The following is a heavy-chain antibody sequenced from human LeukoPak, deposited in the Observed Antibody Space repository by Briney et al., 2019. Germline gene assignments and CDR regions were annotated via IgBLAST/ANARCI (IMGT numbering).Heavy chain of an antibody. CDR1: GYTFTGYY. V-gene: IGHV1-2*02. D-gene: IGHD2-2*01. CDR3: ARDVGYCSSTSCRDY. Sequence: DSVKVSCKASGYTFTGYYMHWVRQAPGQGLEWMGWINPNSGGTNYAQKFQGRVTMTRDTSISTAYMELSRLRSDDTAVYYCARDVGYCSSTSCRDYWGQGTLVTVSS. CDR2: INPNSGGT. J-gene: IGHJ4*02.